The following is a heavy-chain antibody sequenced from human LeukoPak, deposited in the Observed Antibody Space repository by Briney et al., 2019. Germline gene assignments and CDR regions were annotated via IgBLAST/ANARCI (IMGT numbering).Heavy chain of an antibody. Sequence: GGSLRLSCAASGFTFSSYAMTWVRQAPEKGLEWVSTVTATGSDTFYADSVKGRFTISRDNAKNTLHLQMNSLRAEDTALYYCAKGMTTVTGENAFDIWGQGTMVTVSS. V-gene: IGHV3-23*01. CDR2: VTATGSDT. CDR1: GFTFSSYA. D-gene: IGHD4-17*01. CDR3: AKGMTTVTGENAFDI. J-gene: IGHJ3*02.